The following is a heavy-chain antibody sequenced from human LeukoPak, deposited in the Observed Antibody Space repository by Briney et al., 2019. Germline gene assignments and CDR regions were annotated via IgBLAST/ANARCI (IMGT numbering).Heavy chain of an antibody. CDR2: IYHSGST. Sequence: SETLSLTCAVSGGSISSNNWWSWVRQPPGKGLEWIGEIYHSGSTNYNPSLKSRVTISVDTSKNQFSLKLSSVTAADTAVYYCARQDGSGPRGGWFDPWGQGTLVTVSS. D-gene: IGHD3-10*01. CDR3: ARQDGSGPRGGWFDP. J-gene: IGHJ5*02. CDR1: GGSISSNNW. V-gene: IGHV4-4*02.